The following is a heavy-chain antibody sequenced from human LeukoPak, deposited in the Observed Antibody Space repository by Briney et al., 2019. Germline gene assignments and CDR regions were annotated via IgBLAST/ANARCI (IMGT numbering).Heavy chain of an antibody. J-gene: IGHJ4*02. CDR1: GGSISSYY. CDR2: IYYSGST. Sequence: SETLSLTCTVSGGSISSYYWSWIRQPPGKGLEWIGYIYYSGSTNYNPSLKSRVTISVDTSKNQFSLKLSSVTAADTAVYYCARGIVVVPAATYFDNWGQGTLVTVSS. D-gene: IGHD2-2*01. CDR3: ARGIVVVPAATYFDN. V-gene: IGHV4-59*01.